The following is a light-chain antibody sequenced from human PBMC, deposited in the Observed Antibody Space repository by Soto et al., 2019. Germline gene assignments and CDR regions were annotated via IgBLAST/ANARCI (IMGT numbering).Light chain of an antibody. V-gene: IGKV3-11*01. CDR1: QSVSSF. CDR2: DAS. Sequence: EIVLTQSPATLSLSPGERATLSCRASQSVSSFLAWYQQKPAQAPRLLIYDASNRATGIPARLSGSGSGADFALTISRLEPEDFAVYYCQHRSNWPALTFGGVTKVEIK. J-gene: IGKJ4*02. CDR3: QHRSNWPALT.